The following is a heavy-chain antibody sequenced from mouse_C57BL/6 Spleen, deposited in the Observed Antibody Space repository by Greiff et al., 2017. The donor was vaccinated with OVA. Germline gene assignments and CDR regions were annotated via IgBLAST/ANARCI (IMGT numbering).Heavy chain of an antibody. D-gene: IGHD2-4*01. CDR1: GYTFTSYW. CDR3: ARSPYDYDGRDAMDY. V-gene: IGHV1-59*01. J-gene: IGHJ4*01. CDR2: IDPSDSYT. Sequence: VQLQQPGAELVRPGTSVKLSCKASGYTFTSYWMHWVKQRPGQGLEWIGVIDPSDSYTNYNQKFKGKATLTVDTSSSTAYMQLSSLTSEDSAVYYCARSPYDYDGRDAMDYWGQGTSVTVSS.